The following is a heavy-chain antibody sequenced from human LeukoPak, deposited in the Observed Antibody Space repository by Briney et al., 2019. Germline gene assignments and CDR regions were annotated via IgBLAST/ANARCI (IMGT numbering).Heavy chain of an antibody. CDR1: GFTFRDYA. V-gene: IGHV3-49*04. Sequence: GRSLRLSCTTSGFTFRDYAMSWVRQAPGRGLEWVGFIRSKLYGGTAEYAASVKGRFTISRDDSKSIAYLQMDSLKTEDTAMYYCIRVNYCSTSAFFDYWGQGTLVTVSS. CDR2: IRSKLYGGTA. CDR3: IRVNYCSTSAFFDY. D-gene: IGHD1-26*01. J-gene: IGHJ4*02.